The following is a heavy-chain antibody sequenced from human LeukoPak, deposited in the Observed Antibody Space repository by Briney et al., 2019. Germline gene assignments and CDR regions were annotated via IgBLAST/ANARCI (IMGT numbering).Heavy chain of an antibody. CDR3: ASITMVSGDY. CDR1: GFTFSSYS. CDR2: ISSSSSYI. J-gene: IGHJ4*02. D-gene: IGHD3-10*01. V-gene: IGHV3-21*01. Sequence: GGSLRLSCAASGFTFSSYSMSWVRQAPGKGLEWVSSISSSSSYIYYADSMKGRFTISRDNAKNSLYLQMNSLRAEGTAVYYCASITMVSGDYWGQGTLVTVSS.